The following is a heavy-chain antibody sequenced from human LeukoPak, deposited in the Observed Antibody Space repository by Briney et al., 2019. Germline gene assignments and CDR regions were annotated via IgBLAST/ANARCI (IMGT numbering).Heavy chain of an antibody. Sequence: SESLSLTCTVSGGPINNYYLAWIRQPAGKGLEWIGRIYTSGTTDYNPFLKSRITMSLDTSKNQFSLSLSSVTAADTAVYYCARGFKDYDGSGYYYAYWGQGTLVTVSS. J-gene: IGHJ4*02. CDR2: IYTSGTT. CDR1: GGPINNYY. D-gene: IGHD3-22*01. V-gene: IGHV4-4*07. CDR3: ARGFKDYDGSGYYYAY.